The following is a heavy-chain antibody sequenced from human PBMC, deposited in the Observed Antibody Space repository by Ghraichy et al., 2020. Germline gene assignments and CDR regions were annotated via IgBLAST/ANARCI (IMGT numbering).Heavy chain of an antibody. V-gene: IGHV4-39*01. CDR2: IYYSGST. Sequence: SETLSLTCTVSGGSISSSSYYWGWIRQPPGKGLEWIGSIYYSGSTYYNPSLKSRVTISVDTSKNQFSLKLSSVTAADTAVYYCARLAIEYSSSPGSYYYYGMDVWGQGTTVTVSS. J-gene: IGHJ6*02. D-gene: IGHD6-6*01. CDR1: GGSISSSSYY. CDR3: ARLAIEYSSSPGSYYYYGMDV.